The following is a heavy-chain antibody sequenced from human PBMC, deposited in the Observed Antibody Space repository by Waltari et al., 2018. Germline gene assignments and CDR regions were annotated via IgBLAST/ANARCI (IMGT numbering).Heavy chain of an antibody. CDR3: ARDLSPPNWFDP. V-gene: IGHV4-61*02. CDR1: GDSISSGSYH. Sequence: QLQLQESGPGLVKPSQTLSLTCTVSGDSISSGSYHCSWIRQPAGKGLEWIGRIYTRGITNYNPSLKSRVTISIDTSRNHFSLKLSSVTAADTAVYYCARDLSPPNWFDPWGQGTLVTVSS. CDR2: IYTRGIT. J-gene: IGHJ5*02. D-gene: IGHD3-3*02.